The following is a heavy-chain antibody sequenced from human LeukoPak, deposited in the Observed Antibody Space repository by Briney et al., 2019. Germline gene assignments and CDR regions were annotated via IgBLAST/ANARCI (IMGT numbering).Heavy chain of an antibody. Sequence: GGSLRLSCAASGFTVSSNYMSWVRQAPGKGLEWVSVIYSGGSTYYADSVKGRFTISRDNSKNTLYLQMNSLRAEATAVHYCARGTYDSSGLLGHYFDYWGQGTLVTVSS. V-gene: IGHV3-66*01. CDR1: GFTVSSNY. D-gene: IGHD3-22*01. CDR2: IYSGGST. CDR3: ARGTYDSSGLLGHYFDY. J-gene: IGHJ4*02.